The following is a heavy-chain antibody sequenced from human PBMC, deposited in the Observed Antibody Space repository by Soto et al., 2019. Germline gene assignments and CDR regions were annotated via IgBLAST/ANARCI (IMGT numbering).Heavy chain of an antibody. CDR1: GFTFGSYG. D-gene: IGHD6-25*01. V-gene: IGHV3-33*01. Sequence: GGSLRLSCAASGFTFGSYGMHWVRQAPGKGLEWVAVIWYDGSNKYYADSVKGRFTISRDNSKNTLYLQMNSLRAEDTAVYYCARDLSGSWGMDVWGQGTTVTVSS. J-gene: IGHJ6*02. CDR2: IWYDGSNK. CDR3: ARDLSGSWGMDV.